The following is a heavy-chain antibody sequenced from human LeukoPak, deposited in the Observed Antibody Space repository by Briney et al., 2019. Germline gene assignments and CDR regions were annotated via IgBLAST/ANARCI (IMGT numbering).Heavy chain of an antibody. CDR3: ARDDWGDFDY. CDR2: ISSSSSTI. V-gene: IGHV3-48*01. J-gene: IGHJ4*02. CDR1: GFTFSSYS. Sequence: GGSLRLSCAASGFTFSSYSMNWVRQAPGKGLEWVSSISSSSSTIYYADSVKGRFTISRDNAKISLYLQMNSLRAEDTAVYYCARDDWGDFDYWGQGTLVTVSS. D-gene: IGHD3-9*01.